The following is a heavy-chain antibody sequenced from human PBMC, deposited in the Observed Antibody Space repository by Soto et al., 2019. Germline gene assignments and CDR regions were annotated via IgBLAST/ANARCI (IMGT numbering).Heavy chain of an antibody. Sequence: SETLSLTCTVSGGSIATYYWNWIRQFPGKGLEWIGHIYDGGNTDYNPSLRSRVTISVDTSKNQFFLQLRSGTAADTAVYYCARRGFYDSWGQGALVTVSS. V-gene: IGHV4-59*08. CDR2: IYDGGNT. J-gene: IGHJ4*02. CDR3: ARRGFYDS. CDR1: GGSIATYY. D-gene: IGHD3-10*01.